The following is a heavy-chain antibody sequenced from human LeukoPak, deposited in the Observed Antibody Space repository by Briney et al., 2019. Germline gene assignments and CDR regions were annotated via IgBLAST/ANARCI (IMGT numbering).Heavy chain of an antibody. D-gene: IGHD2-15*01. CDR3: ARDCSGGSCYGAFDI. J-gene: IGHJ3*02. V-gene: IGHV4-4*02. CDR1: GGSISRSNW. Sequence: SGTLSLTCAVSGGSISRSNWWSWVRQPPGKGLEWIGYIYDSGSTYYNPSLKSRITISVDTSENRFSLKLSSVTATDTAVYYCARDCSGGSCYGAFDIWGQGTMVTVSS. CDR2: IYDSGST.